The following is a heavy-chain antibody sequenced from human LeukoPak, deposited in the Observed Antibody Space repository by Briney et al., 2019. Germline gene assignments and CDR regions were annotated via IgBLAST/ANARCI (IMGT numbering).Heavy chain of an antibody. CDR2: INHSGST. CDR1: GGSFSGYY. Sequence: SETLSLTCAVYGGSFSGYYWSWIRQPPGKGLEWIGDINHSGSTNYNPSLKSRVTISVDTSKNQFSLKLSSVTAADTAVYYCARRDIAVAGSGFDYWGQGTLVTVSS. CDR3: ARRDIAVAGSGFDY. J-gene: IGHJ4*02. D-gene: IGHD6-19*01. V-gene: IGHV4-34*01.